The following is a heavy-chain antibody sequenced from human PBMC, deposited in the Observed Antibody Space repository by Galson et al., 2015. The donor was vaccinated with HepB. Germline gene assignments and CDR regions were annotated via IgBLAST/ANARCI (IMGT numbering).Heavy chain of an antibody. CDR2: IIPIFGTA. CDR1: GDTFNSYA. D-gene: IGHD2-21*01. V-gene: IGHV1-69*13. CDR3: ARVRRGGEFPAGMDV. J-gene: IGHJ6*02. Sequence: SVKVSCKASGDTFNSYAISWVRQAPGQGLEWMGGIIPIFGTANYAQKFQGRVTITADESTSTAYMELSSLRSGDTAVYYCARVRRGGEFPAGMDVWGPGTPVTVSS.